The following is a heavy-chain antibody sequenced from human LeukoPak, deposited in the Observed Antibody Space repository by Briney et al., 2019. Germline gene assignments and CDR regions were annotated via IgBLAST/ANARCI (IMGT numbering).Heavy chain of an antibody. CDR1: GFTFSSYV. CDR2: ISGSGGST. Sequence: PGGSLRLSCAASGFTFSSYVMSWVRQAPGKGLEWVSAISGSGGSTYYADSVKGRFTISRDNSKNTLYLQMNSLRAEDTAVYYCANPHEEVRGVIWGQGTLVTVSS. V-gene: IGHV3-23*01. J-gene: IGHJ4*02. CDR3: ANPHEEVRGVI. D-gene: IGHD3-10*01.